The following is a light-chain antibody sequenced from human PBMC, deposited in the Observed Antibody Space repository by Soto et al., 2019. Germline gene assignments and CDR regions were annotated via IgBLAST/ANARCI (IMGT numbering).Light chain of an antibody. Sequence: QSALTQPRSVSGSPGHSVTMSCTGTSSDVGGHNYVSWYQQHPGKAPKLMVYDVSKWPSGVPDRFSGSKSGNTASLTISGLQAEDEADYYCCSFAGSYNVVFGGGTKVTVL. CDR2: DVS. CDR3: CSFAGSYNVV. J-gene: IGLJ2*01. V-gene: IGLV2-11*01. CDR1: SSDVGGHNY.